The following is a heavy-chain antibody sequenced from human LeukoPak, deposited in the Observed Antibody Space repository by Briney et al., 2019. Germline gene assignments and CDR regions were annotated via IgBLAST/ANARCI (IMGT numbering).Heavy chain of an antibody. V-gene: IGHV1-69*13. CDR1: GGTFSSYA. J-gene: IGHJ6*03. Sequence: SVKVSCKASGGTFSSYAISWVRQAPGQGLEWMGGIIPIFGTANYAQKFQGRVTITADESTSTAYMELSSLRSEDTAVYYCARDHVLSDFWSGFHYYYYMDVWGKGTTVTVSS. CDR2: IIPIFGTA. D-gene: IGHD3-3*01. CDR3: ARDHVLSDFWSGFHYYYYMDV.